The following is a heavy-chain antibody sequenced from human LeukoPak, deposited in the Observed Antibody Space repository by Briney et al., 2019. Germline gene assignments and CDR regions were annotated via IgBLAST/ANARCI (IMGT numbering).Heavy chain of an antibody. CDR2: IIPIFGTA. J-gene: IGHJ6*03. V-gene: IGHV1-69*05. CDR1: GGTFSSYA. Sequence: SVKVSCKASGGTFSSYAISWVRQAPGQGLEWMGGIIPIFGTANYAQKFQGRVTITTDESTSTAYMELSSLRSEDTAVYYCARVIAARPNYYYYMDVWGKGITVTVSS. CDR3: ARVIAARPNYYYYMDV. D-gene: IGHD6-6*01.